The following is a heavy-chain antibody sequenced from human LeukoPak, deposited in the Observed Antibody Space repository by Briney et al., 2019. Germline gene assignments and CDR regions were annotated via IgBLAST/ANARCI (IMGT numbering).Heavy chain of an antibody. CDR2: IYGGGST. CDR1: GFTVSSNF. D-gene: IGHD2-2*01. CDR3: ARDITSGTFDP. V-gene: IGHV3-53*01. Sequence: PGGSLRPSCAASGFTVSSNFMSWVRQAPGKGLEWVSVIYGGGSTYYADSVKGRFTISRDNSKNTLYLQMNSLRAEDTAVYYCARDITSGTFDPWGQGTLVTVSS. J-gene: IGHJ5*02.